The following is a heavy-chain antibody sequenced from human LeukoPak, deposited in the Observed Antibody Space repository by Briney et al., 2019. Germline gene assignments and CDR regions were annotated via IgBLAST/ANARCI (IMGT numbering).Heavy chain of an antibody. CDR1: GFTFSSYA. CDR2: INWNGGST. Sequence: GGSLRLSCAASGFTFSSYAMSWVRQAPGKGLEWVSGINWNGGSTGYADSVKGRFTISRDNAKNSLYLQMNSLRAEDTAVYYCARTNYYGSGSYSYNWFDPWGQGTLVTVSS. D-gene: IGHD3-10*01. V-gene: IGHV3-20*04. J-gene: IGHJ5*02. CDR3: ARTNYYGSGSYSYNWFDP.